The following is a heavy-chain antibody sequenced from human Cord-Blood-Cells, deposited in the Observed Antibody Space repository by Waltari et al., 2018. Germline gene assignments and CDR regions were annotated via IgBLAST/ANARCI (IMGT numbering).Heavy chain of an antibody. CDR1: GGSFSGSY. Sequence: QVQLQQWGAGLLKPSATLSLTCAVYGGSFSGSYWSWIRQPPGKGLEWIGEINHSGSTNYNPSLKSRVTISVDTSKNQFSLKLSSVTAADTAVYYCARLEKGGSGRLIDYWGQGTLVTVSS. D-gene: IGHD3-10*01. J-gene: IGHJ4*02. CDR3: ARLEKGGSGRLIDY. CDR2: INHSGST. V-gene: IGHV4-34*01.